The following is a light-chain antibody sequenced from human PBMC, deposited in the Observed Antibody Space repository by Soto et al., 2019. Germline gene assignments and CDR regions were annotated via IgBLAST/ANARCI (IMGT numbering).Light chain of an antibody. Sequence: EIVLTQSPGTLSLSPGERATLSCRTSQSVSNNYLAWYQQKPGQAPRLLIYGASSRATGIPDRFSGSGSGTDFTLSISRLEPEDFAVYYCQQYRSLWTFGQGTKVDIK. J-gene: IGKJ1*01. V-gene: IGKV3-20*01. CDR3: QQYRSLWT. CDR2: GAS. CDR1: QSVSNNY.